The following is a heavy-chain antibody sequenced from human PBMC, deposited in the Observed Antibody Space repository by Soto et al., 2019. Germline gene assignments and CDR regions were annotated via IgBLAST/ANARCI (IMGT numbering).Heavy chain of an antibody. CDR3: ARVVEKYNWNYQGAGWFDP. CDR2: ISSSVSTI. V-gene: IGHV3-11*01. D-gene: IGHD1-7*01. Sequence: PGGSLRLSCAASGFTFSDYYMSWVRQAPGKGLEWVSYISSSVSTIYYADSVKGRFTISRDNAKNSLYLQMNSLRAEDTAVYYCARVVEKYNWNYQGAGWFDPWGQGTLVTVSS. CDR1: GFTFSDYY. J-gene: IGHJ5*02.